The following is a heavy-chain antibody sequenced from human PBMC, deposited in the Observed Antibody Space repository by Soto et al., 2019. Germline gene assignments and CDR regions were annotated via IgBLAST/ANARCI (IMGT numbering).Heavy chain of an antibody. CDR2: INHSGST. V-gene: IGHV4-34*01. CDR3: ASSTYYDILTCYLPRGADYYYYMDV. Sequence: SETLSLTCAVYGGSFSGYYWSWIRQPPGKGLEWIGEINHSGSTNYNPSLKSRVTISVDTSKNQFSLKLSSVTAADTAVYYCASSTYYDILTCYLPRGADYYYYMDVWGKGTTVTVSS. D-gene: IGHD3-9*01. CDR1: GGSFSGYY. J-gene: IGHJ6*03.